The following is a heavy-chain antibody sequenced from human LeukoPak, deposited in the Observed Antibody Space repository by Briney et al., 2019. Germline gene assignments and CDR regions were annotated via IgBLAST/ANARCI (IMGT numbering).Heavy chain of an antibody. V-gene: IGHV3-30*02. D-gene: IGHD6-13*01. Sequence: GGSLRLSCAASGFTFSSYGMHWVRQAPGKGLEWVAFIRYDGSNKYYADSVKGRFTISRDNSKNTLYLQMNSLRAEDTAVYYCAKDWADSSSWKLYYYCGMDVWGQGTTVTVSS. CDR1: GFTFSSYG. CDR2: IRYDGSNK. J-gene: IGHJ6*02. CDR3: AKDWADSSSWKLYYYCGMDV.